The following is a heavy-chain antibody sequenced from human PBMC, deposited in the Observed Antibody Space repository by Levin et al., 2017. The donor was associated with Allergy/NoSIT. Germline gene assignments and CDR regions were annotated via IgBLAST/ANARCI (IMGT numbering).Heavy chain of an antibody. CDR2: ITTTSRTI. Sequence: SGGSLRLSCGASGFIFKTSDMNWVRQAPGKGLEWISFITTTSRTISYADSVKGRFTVSRDNAKNSLYLDMNSLRAEDTAVYYCATDESGDEDFDYWGQGTLVTVSS. J-gene: IGHJ4*02. CDR3: ATDESGDEDFDY. V-gene: IGHV3-48*01. CDR1: GFIFKTSD. D-gene: IGHD7-27*01.